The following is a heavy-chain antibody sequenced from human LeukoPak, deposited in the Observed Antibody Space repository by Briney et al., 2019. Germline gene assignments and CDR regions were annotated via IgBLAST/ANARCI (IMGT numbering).Heavy chain of an antibody. J-gene: IGHJ3*02. V-gene: IGHV4-59*01. CDR1: GGSISSYY. CDR3: ARIKGSSGWDGAFDI. D-gene: IGHD6-19*01. CDR2: IYYSGST. Sequence: PSETLFLTCTVSGGSISSYYWSWIRQPPGKGLEWIGYIYYSGSTNYNPSLKSRVTISVDTSKNQFSLKLSSVTAADAAVYYCARIKGSSGWDGAFDIWGQGTMVTVSS.